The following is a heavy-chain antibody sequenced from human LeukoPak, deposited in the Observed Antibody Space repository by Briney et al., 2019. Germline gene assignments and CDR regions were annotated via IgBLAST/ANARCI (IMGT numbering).Heavy chain of an antibody. CDR2: IIPIFGTA. Sequence: WASVKLSCKASGGTFSGYAISWVRQAPGQGVECMGGIIPIFGTANYAQKFQGRVTITTDESTSTASMELSSLISEDTAVYYCASTFTGTYYYYYMDVWGKGTTVTVSS. J-gene: IGHJ6*03. V-gene: IGHV1-69*05. CDR3: ASTFTGTYYYYYMDV. CDR1: GGTFSGYA. D-gene: IGHD1-14*01.